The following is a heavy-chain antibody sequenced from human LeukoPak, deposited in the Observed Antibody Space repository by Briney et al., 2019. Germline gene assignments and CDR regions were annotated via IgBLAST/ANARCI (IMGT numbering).Heavy chain of an antibody. D-gene: IGHD3-3*02. V-gene: IGHV3-23*01. J-gene: IGHJ4*02. Sequence: QTGGSLRLSCVASGFILGRNAMSWVRQAPGKGLEWVASLAGSDDTTWYADHVRGRFAISRDTSKSTLYLQMNSLRVEDAAIYYCAKDIFSWAHDHWGQGLPVTVS. CDR3: AKDIFSWAHDH. CDR2: LAGSDDTT. CDR1: GFILGRNA.